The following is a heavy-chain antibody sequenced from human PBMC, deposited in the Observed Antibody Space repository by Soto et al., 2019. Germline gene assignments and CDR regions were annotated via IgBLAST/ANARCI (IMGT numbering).Heavy chain of an antibody. CDR1: GFTFSSYW. D-gene: IGHD6-6*01. CDR3: ARENSSSGRYFDY. V-gene: IGHV3-74*01. Sequence: PGGSLRLSCAASGFTFSSYWMHWVRQAPGKGLVWVSRINSDGSSTNYADSVKGRFTISRDNAKNTLTLQMNSLRAEDTAVYYWARENSSSGRYFDYWGQGTLVTVSS. CDR2: INSDGSST. J-gene: IGHJ4*02.